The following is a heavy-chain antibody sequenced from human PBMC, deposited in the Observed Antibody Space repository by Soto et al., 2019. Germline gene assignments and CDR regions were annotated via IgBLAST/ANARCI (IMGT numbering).Heavy chain of an antibody. J-gene: IGHJ5*02. Sequence: PSETLSLTCTVSGGSVSSGDYYWSWIRQPPGKGLEWIGYIYYSGNTNYNPSLKSRVIISVDTSKNLFSLKLTSVTAADTAVYYCARIPVDTSMIYWLDPWGQGPLVTVSS. CDR2: IYYSGNT. V-gene: IGHV4-61*08. D-gene: IGHD5-18*01. CDR3: ARIPVDTSMIYWLDP. CDR1: GGSVSSGDYY.